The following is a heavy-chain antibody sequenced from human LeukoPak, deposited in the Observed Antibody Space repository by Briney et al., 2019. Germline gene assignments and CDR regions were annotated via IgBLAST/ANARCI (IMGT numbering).Heavy chain of an antibody. J-gene: IGHJ5*02. D-gene: IGHD2-2*01. CDR1: GGTFSSYA. CDR2: IIPIFGTA. Sequence: GASVKVSCKASGGTFSSYAISWVRQAPGQGLEWMGGIIPIFGTANYAQKFQGRVTIATDESTSTAYMELSSLRSEDTAVYYCARVRCSSTSCYSISWFDPWGQGTLVTVSS. CDR3: ARVRCSSTSCYSISWFDP. V-gene: IGHV1-69*05.